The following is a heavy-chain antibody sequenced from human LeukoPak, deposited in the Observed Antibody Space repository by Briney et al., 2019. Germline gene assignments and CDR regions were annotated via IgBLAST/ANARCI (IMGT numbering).Heavy chain of an antibody. Sequence: ASVKVSCKASGGTFSSYAISWVRQAPGQGLEWMGGIIPIFGTANYAQKFQGRVTITADESTSTAYMELSSLRSEDTAVYYCARAPDLLYGMDVWGQGTTVTVSS. CDR2: IIPIFGTA. CDR3: ARAPDLLYGMDV. J-gene: IGHJ6*02. CDR1: GGTFSSYA. V-gene: IGHV1-69*01.